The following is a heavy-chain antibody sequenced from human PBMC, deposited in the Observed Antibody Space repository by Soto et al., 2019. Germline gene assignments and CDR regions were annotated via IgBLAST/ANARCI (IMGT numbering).Heavy chain of an antibody. CDR1: GGSISNHY. V-gene: IGHV4-59*11. CDR3: TRANWYSEY. D-gene: IGHD7-27*01. J-gene: IGHJ4*02. Sequence: QVQLQESGPGLVKPSETLSLTCSVSGGSISNHYWSWIRQPPGKGMEWIGYIYYNGHTNYNPSLKIRVTISVDTSRNQISLKLTTVTAADTAVYYCTRANWYSEYWGQGTLVTVSS. CDR2: IYYNGHT.